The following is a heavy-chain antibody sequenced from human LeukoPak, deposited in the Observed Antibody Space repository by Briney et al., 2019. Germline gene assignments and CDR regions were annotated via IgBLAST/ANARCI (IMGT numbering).Heavy chain of an antibody. CDR2: IIPIFGTA. CDR1: GYTFTSYD. J-gene: IGHJ4*02. Sequence: SVKVSCKASGYTFTSYDINWVRQATGQGLEWMGRIIPIFGTANYAQKFQGRVTITTDESTSTAYMELSSLRSEDTAVYYCAVRAAASVDYWGQGTLFTVPS. V-gene: IGHV1-69*05. D-gene: IGHD6-13*01. CDR3: AVRAAASVDY.